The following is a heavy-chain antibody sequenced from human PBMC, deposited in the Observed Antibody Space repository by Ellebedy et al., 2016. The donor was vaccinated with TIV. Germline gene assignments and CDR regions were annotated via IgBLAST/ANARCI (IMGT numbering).Heavy chain of an antibody. CDR3: AKGVVVIRGHFDY. J-gene: IGHJ4*02. CDR2: ISGSGGST. V-gene: IGHV3-23*01. CDR1: GFTFSSYA. D-gene: IGHD3-22*01. Sequence: GESLKISXAASGFTFSSYAMSWVRQAPGKGLEWVSAISGSGGSTYYADSVKGRFTISRDNSKNTLYLQMNSLRAEDTAVYYCAKGVVVIRGHFDYWGQGTLVTVSS.